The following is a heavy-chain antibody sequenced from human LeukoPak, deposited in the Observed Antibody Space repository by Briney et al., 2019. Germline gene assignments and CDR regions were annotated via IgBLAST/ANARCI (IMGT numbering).Heavy chain of an antibody. CDR3: ARRPYSSGWWVDY. J-gene: IGHJ4*02. CDR2: IYPDNSDT. V-gene: IGHV5-51*01. Sequence: GESLKISCKGSGYSFPNYWIGWVRQMPGKGLEWMGIIYPDNSDTRYSPSFQGQVTFSADKSISTAYLQWSSLKASDTAMYYCARRPYSSGWWVDYWGQGTLVTVSS. D-gene: IGHD6-19*01. CDR1: GYSFPNYW.